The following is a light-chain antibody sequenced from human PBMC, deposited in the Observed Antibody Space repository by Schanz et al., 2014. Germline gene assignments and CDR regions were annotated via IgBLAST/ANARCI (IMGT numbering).Light chain of an antibody. Sequence: QSVLTQPPSASGTPGQRVTISCSGSSSNLGSNAVNWYQQLPGAAPKLLIYLNNQRPSGVPDRFSGSKPGTSASLAISGLQTEDEDDYYCAAWDDSLNGPVFGAGTKLTVL. CDR1: SSNLGSNA. CDR2: LNN. CDR3: AAWDDSLNGPV. J-gene: IGLJ1*01. V-gene: IGLV1-44*01.